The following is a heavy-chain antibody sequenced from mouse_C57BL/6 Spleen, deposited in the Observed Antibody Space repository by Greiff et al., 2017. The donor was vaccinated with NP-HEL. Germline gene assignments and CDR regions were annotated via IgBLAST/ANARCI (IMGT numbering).Heavy chain of an antibody. CDR1: GYTFTSYW. V-gene: IGHV1-50*01. J-gene: IGHJ1*03. D-gene: IGHD2-1*01. Sequence: VQLQQPGAELVKPGASVKLSCKASGYTFTSYWMQWVKQRPGQGLEWIGEIDPSDSYTNYNQKFKGKAKLTVDTSSSTADMQLSSLTSEDSAVYYCARWRGNFWYFDVWGTGTTVTVSS. CDR2: IDPSDSYT. CDR3: ARWRGNFWYFDV.